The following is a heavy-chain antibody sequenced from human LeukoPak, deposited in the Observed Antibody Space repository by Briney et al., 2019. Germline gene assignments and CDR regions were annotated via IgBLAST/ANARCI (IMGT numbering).Heavy chain of an antibody. J-gene: IGHJ5*02. CDR3: VASGPPAPANWFDP. V-gene: IGHV4-59*01. D-gene: IGHD6-13*01. CDR2: IHYSGRT. Sequence: PSETLSLTYSVSGGPISSYYWRWLRHPPGKALEWFGYIHYSGRTNYNPSLKSRVTMAVDTSKYQFSLKLSSVTAADTAVYYCVASGPPAPANWFDPWGQGTLVTVSS. CDR1: GGPISSYY.